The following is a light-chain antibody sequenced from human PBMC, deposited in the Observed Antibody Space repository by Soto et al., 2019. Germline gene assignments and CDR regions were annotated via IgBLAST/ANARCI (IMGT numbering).Light chain of an antibody. V-gene: IGKV1-27*01. Sequence: DIQMTQSPSSLSASVGDRVTITCRASQAISNYLAWYQQKPGEVPNLLIYAASTLQSGVPSRFSGSGSGTDFTLTINGLQPEDVATYYCQEYNSAPWTFGQGTKVEIK. CDR2: AAS. CDR3: QEYNSAPWT. CDR1: QAISNY. J-gene: IGKJ1*01.